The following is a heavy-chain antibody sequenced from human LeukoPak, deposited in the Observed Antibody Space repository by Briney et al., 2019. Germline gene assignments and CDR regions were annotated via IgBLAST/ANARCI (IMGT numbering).Heavy chain of an antibody. CDR1: GGTFSSYA. CDR2: IIPNLGIA. J-gene: IGHJ4*02. CDR3: ARDSGYNLEWACFDY. Sequence: AASVKVSCKASGGTFSSYAISWVRQAPGQGLEWMGRIIPNLGIANYAQKFQGRVTITADKSTSTAYMELSSLRSEDTAVYYCARDSGYNLEWACFDYWGQGTLVTVSS. V-gene: IGHV1-69*04. D-gene: IGHD5-24*01.